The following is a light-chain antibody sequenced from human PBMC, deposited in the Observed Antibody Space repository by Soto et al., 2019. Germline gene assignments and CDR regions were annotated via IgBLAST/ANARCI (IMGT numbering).Light chain of an antibody. J-gene: IGLJ3*02. CDR3: QSYDSSLSVWV. CDR1: SSNIGAGYD. Sequence: QSVLTQPPSVSGAPGQRVTISCTGSSSNIGAGYDVHWYQQLPGTAPKLVIFGNTNRPSGVPDRFSGSKSGTSASLAITGLQAEDEADYYCQSYDSSLSVWVFGGGTKVTVL. V-gene: IGLV1-40*01. CDR2: GNT.